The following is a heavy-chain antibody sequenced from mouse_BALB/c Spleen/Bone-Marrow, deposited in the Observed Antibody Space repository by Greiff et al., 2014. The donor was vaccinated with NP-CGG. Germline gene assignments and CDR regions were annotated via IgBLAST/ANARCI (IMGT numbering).Heavy chain of an antibody. D-gene: IGHD1-1*01. J-gene: IGHJ2*01. V-gene: IGHV2-5-1*01. CDR3: SKNYYGSSYY. Sequence: QVQLQQPGPSLVQPSQSLSITCTVSGFSLTSYGVHWVRQSPGKGLEWLGVIWRGGSTDXXXXXXSXIXITKDNAKSQFFFKMNSLQADDTAIYYCSKNYYGSSYYWGQGTTLTVSS. CDR2: IWRGGST. CDR1: GFSLTSYG.